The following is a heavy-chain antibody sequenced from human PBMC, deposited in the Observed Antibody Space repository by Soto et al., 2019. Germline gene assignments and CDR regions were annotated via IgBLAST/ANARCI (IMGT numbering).Heavy chain of an antibody. V-gene: IGHV3-48*02. J-gene: IGHJ6*02. CDR1: GFTFTDYS. CDR3: ARDGRRGYDLDV. Sequence: EGQLVESGGGLVQPGGSLRLSCIVSGFTFTDYSLNWVRQAPGKGLEWLSYISASRTTIYYAGSVRGRFTVSRDNAKNSRYLQMNSLRDEDTAVYYCARDGRRGYDLDVWGQGTMVTVSS. CDR2: ISASRTTI. D-gene: IGHD1-26*01.